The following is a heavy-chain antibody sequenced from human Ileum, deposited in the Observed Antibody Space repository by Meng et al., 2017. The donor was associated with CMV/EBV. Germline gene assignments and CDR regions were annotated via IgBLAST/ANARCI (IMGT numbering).Heavy chain of an antibody. Sequence: ELRKAGDPLRVSSKASGDTFSKYGISWTRQAPGQGLEWLGWINSDNGDTYYAQKFEDRVTVTTDTSTGTSYMALRILRSDDTAVYNCAYTYSYDNGYFQYWGQGTLVTVSS. CDR1: GDTFSKYG. J-gene: IGHJ1*01. CDR2: INSDNGDT. V-gene: IGHV1-18*04. CDR3: AYTYSYDNGYFQY. D-gene: IGHD3-22*01.